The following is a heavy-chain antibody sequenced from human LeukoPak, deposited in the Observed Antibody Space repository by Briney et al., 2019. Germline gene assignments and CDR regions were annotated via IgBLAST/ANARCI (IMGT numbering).Heavy chain of an antibody. CDR2: INRRGHT. CDR1: GFTFDRFT. CDR3: AKDGGYSGFNDAFDI. D-gene: IGHD5-12*01. J-gene: IGHJ3*02. Sequence: GGSLRLSCAASGFTFDRFTIHWVRQTPGKGLEWVSLINRRGHTFYADSVKGRFTISRDNSRNSVFLQMNSLRPEDTAVYYCAKDGGYSGFNDAFDIWGQGTMVTVPS. V-gene: IGHV3-43*01.